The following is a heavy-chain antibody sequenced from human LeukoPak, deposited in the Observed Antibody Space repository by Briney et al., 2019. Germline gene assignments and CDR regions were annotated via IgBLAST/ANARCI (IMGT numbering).Heavy chain of an antibody. Sequence: SETLSLTCTVSGGSISSYYWSWIRQPPGKGLEWIGYIYYSGSTNYNPSLKSRVTISVDTSKNQFSLKLSSVTAADTAVYYCAREMEQQLPGGWFDPWGQGTLVTVSS. V-gene: IGHV4-59*01. CDR2: IYYSGST. CDR1: GGSISSYY. J-gene: IGHJ5*02. CDR3: AREMEQQLPGGWFDP. D-gene: IGHD6-13*01.